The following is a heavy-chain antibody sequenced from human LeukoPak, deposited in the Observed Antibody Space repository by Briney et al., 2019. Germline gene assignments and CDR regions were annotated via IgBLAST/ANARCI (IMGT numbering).Heavy chain of an antibody. CDR1: GFTFSSYG. J-gene: IGHJ4*02. CDR2: TWYDGSNK. D-gene: IGHD5-18*01. V-gene: IGHV3-33*01. CDR3: ARGPLYSYGYDYFDY. Sequence: PGGSLRLSCAASGFTFSSYGMHWVRQAPGKGLEWVAVTWYDGSNKYYADSVKGRFTISRDNSKNTLYLQMNSLRAEDTAVYYCARGPLYSYGYDYFDYWGQGTLVTVSS.